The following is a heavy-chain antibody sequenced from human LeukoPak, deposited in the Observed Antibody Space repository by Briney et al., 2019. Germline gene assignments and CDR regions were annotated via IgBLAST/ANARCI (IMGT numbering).Heavy chain of an antibody. D-gene: IGHD3-22*01. CDR2: IYGDGSFT. CDR1: GFTFSSYG. Sequence: GRSLRLSCAASGFTFSSYGMHWVRQAPGKGLVWVALIYGDGSFTRYADSVKGRFTISRDNAKNTVNLQMNSLRVEDTAVYYCARVYETNGYLYWGQGSLVTVSS. CDR3: ARVYETNGYLY. V-gene: IGHV3-74*01. J-gene: IGHJ4*02.